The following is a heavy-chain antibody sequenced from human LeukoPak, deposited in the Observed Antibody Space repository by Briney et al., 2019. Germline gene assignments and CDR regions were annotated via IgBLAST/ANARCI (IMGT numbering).Heavy chain of an antibody. CDR2: INHSGST. D-gene: IGHD2-2*01. CDR1: GGSFSGYY. Sequence: SETLSLTCAVYGGSFSGYYWSWIRQPPGKGLEWIGEINHSGSTNYNPSLKSRVTISVDTSKNQFSLKPSSVTAADTAVYYCARVGYCSSTSCYGDDYWGQGTLVTVSS. V-gene: IGHV4-34*01. CDR3: ARVGYCSSTSCYGDDY. J-gene: IGHJ4*02.